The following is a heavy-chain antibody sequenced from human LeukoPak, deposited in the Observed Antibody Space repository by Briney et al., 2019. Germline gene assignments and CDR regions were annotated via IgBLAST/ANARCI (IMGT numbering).Heavy chain of an antibody. CDR3: AKNPYEYYFDY. Sequence: ASVKVSCKASGYTFTGYYMQWVRQAPGQGLEWMGWINPNSGDTNYAQKFQGRVTITSDTSIRTAYLELSGLRSDDTALYYCAKNPYEYYFDYWGQGTLVTVSS. V-gene: IGHV1-2*02. J-gene: IGHJ4*02. CDR1: GYTFTGYY. D-gene: IGHD5-12*01. CDR2: INPNSGDT.